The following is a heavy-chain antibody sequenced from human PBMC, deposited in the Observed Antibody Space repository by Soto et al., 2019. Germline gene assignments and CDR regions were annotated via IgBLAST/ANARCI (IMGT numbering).Heavy chain of an antibody. D-gene: IGHD5-12*01. V-gene: IGHV4-38-2*02. CDR1: GYSISSGYY. CDR3: ARDEATGGGGYYGMDV. CDR2: IYHSGSI. Sequence: SETLSLTCAVSGYSISSGYYWGWIRQPPGKGLEWIGSIYHSGSIYYNPSLKSRVTIAADTSKNQFSLKLSSVTAADTAVYYCARDEATGGGGYYGMDVWGQGTTVTVSS. J-gene: IGHJ6*02.